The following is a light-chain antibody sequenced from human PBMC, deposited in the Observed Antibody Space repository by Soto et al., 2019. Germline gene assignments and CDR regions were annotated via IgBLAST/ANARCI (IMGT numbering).Light chain of an antibody. V-gene: IGKV1-33*01. CDR3: QQYDNLPRAVT. Sequence: DLQMTQSPSSLSASVGDRVTITCQASQDISNYLNWYQQKPGKAPKLLIYDASNLETGVPSRFSGSGSGTDFTFTISSLQPEDIATYYCQQYDNLPRAVTFGPGTKVDIK. CDR2: DAS. CDR1: QDISNY. J-gene: IGKJ3*01.